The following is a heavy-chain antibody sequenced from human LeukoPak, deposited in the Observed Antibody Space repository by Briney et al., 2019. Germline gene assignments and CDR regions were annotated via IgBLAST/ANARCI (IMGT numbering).Heavy chain of an antibody. Sequence: SETLSLTCAVYGGSFSGYYWSWIRQPPGKGLEWIWEINNSGSTNYNPSLKSRGTISVDPSKSQFSLKLSSVSAADTAVYYCARGGSDSSASFDYWGQGTLVTVSS. CDR2: INNSGST. V-gene: IGHV4-34*01. CDR1: GGSFSGYY. D-gene: IGHD6-19*01. J-gene: IGHJ4*02. CDR3: ARGGSDSSASFDY.